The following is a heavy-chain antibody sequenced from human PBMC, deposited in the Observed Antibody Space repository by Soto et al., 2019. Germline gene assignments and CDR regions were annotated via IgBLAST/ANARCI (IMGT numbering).Heavy chain of an antibody. D-gene: IGHD3-16*01. CDR2: IIPIFGTA. J-gene: IGHJ4*02. V-gene: IGHV1-69*13. Sequence: SVKGSCKAAGGTFSSYAVRWGRQAPGQGLEWMGGIIPIFGTANYAQKFQGRVTITADESPSTAYMELSSLRSEYTAVYYCARPFGPYYFDYWGQGTLVTVSS. CDR3: ARPFGPYYFDY. CDR1: GGTFSSYA.